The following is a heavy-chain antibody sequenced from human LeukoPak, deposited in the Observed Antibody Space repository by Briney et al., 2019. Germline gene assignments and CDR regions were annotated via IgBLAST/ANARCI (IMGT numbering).Heavy chain of an antibody. J-gene: IGHJ4*02. CDR1: GGSISSYY. Sequence: PSETLSLTCTVSGGSISSYYWSWIRQPPGKGLEWMGNIYYSWSTNYNSSLKSRVTISVDTSKNQISLKLRSVTAADTAVYYCARKGVSDLYYFDSWGQGTLVTVSS. CDR2: IYYSWST. D-gene: IGHD3-16*01. CDR3: ARKGVSDLYYFDS. V-gene: IGHV4-59*08.